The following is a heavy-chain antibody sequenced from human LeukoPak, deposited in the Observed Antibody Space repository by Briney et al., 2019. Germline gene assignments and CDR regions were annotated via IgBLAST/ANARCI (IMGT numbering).Heavy chain of an antibody. V-gene: IGHV3-66*02. CDR1: GFIVSSNY. CDR2: IYSCGST. D-gene: IGHD1-26*01. J-gene: IGHJ4*02. Sequence: GGSLRLSCAASGFIVSSNYMNWVRQAPGKGLEWVSVIYSCGSTYYADSVKGRFTISRDNSKNTLYLQMNSLRAEDTAVYYCARSWDARLNFDYWGQGTLVTVSS. CDR3: ARSWDARLNFDY.